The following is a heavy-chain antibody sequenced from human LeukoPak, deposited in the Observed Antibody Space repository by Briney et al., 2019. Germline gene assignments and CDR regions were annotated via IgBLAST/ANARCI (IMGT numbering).Heavy chain of an antibody. CDR2: ISSDGSNK. CDR1: GFTFSSYG. D-gene: IGHD6-25*01. Sequence: GGSLRLSCAASGFTFSSYGMHWVRQAPGKGLEWVAVISSDGSNKYYADSVKGRFTISRDNSKNTLYLQMNSLRAEDTAVYYCARPAAAAAAFCDYWGQGTLVTVSS. CDR3: ARPAAAAAAFCDY. J-gene: IGHJ4*02. V-gene: IGHV3-30*03.